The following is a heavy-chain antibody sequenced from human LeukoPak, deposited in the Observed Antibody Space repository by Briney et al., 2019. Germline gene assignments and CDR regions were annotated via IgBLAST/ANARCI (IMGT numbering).Heavy chain of an antibody. CDR2: ISSTGTTI. Sequence: PGGSLRLSCAGSGFSFGTYSMNWVRQAPGRGLEWVSYISSTGTTIYYADSVRGRFSISRDNAKNSLYLQMNSLRDEDTAVYYCTRESAQNWFDPWGQGTLVTVSS. CDR3: TRESAQNWFDP. CDR1: GFSFGTYS. V-gene: IGHV3-48*02. J-gene: IGHJ5*02.